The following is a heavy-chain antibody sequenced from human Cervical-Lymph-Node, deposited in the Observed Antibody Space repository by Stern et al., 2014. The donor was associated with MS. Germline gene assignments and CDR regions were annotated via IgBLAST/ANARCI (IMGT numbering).Heavy chain of an antibody. CDR1: GFTFTSSA. D-gene: IGHD3-16*01. CDR2: IVGGSGNT. Sequence: QLVESGPEVKKPGTSVKVSCKASGFTFTSSAVQWVRQARGQRLEWIGWIVGGSGNTNYAQKFQERVTITRDMSTSTAYMELSSLRSEDTAVYYCAAAWGATACFDYWGQGTLVTVSS. V-gene: IGHV1-58*01. J-gene: IGHJ4*02. CDR3: AAAWGATACFDY.